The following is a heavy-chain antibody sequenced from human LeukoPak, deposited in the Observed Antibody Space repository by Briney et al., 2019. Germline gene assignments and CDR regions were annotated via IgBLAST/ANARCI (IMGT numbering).Heavy chain of an antibody. J-gene: IGHJ4*02. Sequence: ASVKVSCKAFGYTFTTYYVHWVRHAPGQGLESMEIINPTGGSTVYGHKFQGRVTMTRDTSTITVDMDLSSLRSEDTAVYYCARDPSGDFWSGPGYWGQGTLVTVSS. V-gene: IGHV1-46*01. CDR2: INPTGGST. D-gene: IGHD3/OR15-3a*01. CDR1: GYTFTTYY. CDR3: ARDPSGDFWSGPGY.